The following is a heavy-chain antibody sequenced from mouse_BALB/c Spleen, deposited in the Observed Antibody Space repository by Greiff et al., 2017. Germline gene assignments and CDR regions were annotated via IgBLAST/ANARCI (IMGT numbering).Heavy chain of an antibody. CDR3: AILRLLGWFAY. Sequence: QVQLKQSGPELVKPGASVKMSCKASGYTFTSYYIHWVKQRPGQGLEWIGWIYPGDGSTKYNEKFKGKTTLTADKSSSTAYMLLSSLTSEDSAIYFCAILRLLGWFAYWGQGTLVTVSA. J-gene: IGHJ3*01. CDR2: IYPGDGST. V-gene: IGHV1S56*01. CDR1: GYTFTSYY. D-gene: IGHD1-2*01.